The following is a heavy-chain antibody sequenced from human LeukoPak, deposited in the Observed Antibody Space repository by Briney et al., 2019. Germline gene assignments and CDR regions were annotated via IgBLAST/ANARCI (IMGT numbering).Heavy chain of an antibody. CDR3: AKDPTPLYDTMYYFDY. V-gene: IGHV3-23*01. D-gene: IGHD3-22*01. CDR2: ISGSGGST. Sequence: PGGSLRLSCAASGFTFSSYAMSWVRQAPGKGLEWVSAISGSGGSTYYADSVKGRFTISRDNSKNTLYLQMNSLRAEDTAVYYCAKDPTPLYDTMYYFDYWGQGTLVTVSS. J-gene: IGHJ4*02. CDR1: GFTFSSYA.